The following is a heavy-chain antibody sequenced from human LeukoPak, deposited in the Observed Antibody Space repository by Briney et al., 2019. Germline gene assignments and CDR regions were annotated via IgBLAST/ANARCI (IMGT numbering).Heavy chain of an antibody. CDR1: GGSFSVYY. J-gene: IGHJ3*02. D-gene: IGHD4-17*01. V-gene: IGHV4-34*01. Sequence: SETLSLTCDVYGGSFSVYYWSWIRQPPGKGLVWIGSIYYSGSTYYNPSLKSRVTISVDTSKNQFSLKLSSVTAADTAVYYCARSIPTDYGDFEDAFDIWGQGTMVTVSS. CDR3: ARSIPTDYGDFEDAFDI. CDR2: IYYSGST.